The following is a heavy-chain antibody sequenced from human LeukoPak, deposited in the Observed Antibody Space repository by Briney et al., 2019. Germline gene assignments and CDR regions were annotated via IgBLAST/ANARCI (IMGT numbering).Heavy chain of an antibody. CDR3: ARRSGTYHAFDI. Sequence: SETLSLTCTDSGGSISSNGYYWGWIRQPPGKGLEWIGSFYYTGSTFYSPSLKSRVTISVDTSKNQFSLKLRSVTAADTAVFYCARRSGTYHAFDIWGQGTMVTVSS. CDR2: FYYTGST. CDR1: GGSISSNGYY. D-gene: IGHD1-26*01. J-gene: IGHJ3*02. V-gene: IGHV4-39*01.